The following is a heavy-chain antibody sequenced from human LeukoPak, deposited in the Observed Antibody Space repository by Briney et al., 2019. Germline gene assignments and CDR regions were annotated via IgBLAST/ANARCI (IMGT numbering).Heavy chain of an antibody. CDR3: AREASADGHFFDS. D-gene: IGHD5-24*01. J-gene: IGHJ4*02. CDR2: INSDSGDT. Sequence: ASVTVSFKTSGYSFVAYYKHWLRQAPGQGLEWMGRINSDSGDTKFAQKFQGRVTMTRDKSINTVYMEVSRRTSDDTAVYYCAREASADGHFFDSWGQGSLVTVSS. V-gene: IGHV1-2*02. CDR1: GYSFVAYY.